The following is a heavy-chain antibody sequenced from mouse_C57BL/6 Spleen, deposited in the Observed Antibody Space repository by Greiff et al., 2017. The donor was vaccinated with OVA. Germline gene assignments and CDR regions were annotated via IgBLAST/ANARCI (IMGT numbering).Heavy chain of an antibody. CDR2: IYPRSGNT. CDR3: ARSGGGWYFDV. Sequence: VQLQQSGAELARPGASVKLSCKASGYTFTSYGISWVKQRPGQGLEWIGEIYPRSGNTYYNEKFKGKATLTADKSSSTAYMELRSLTSEDAAVYFCARSGGGWYFDVWGTGTTVTVSS. D-gene: IGHD3-1*01. J-gene: IGHJ1*03. CDR1: GYTFTSYG. V-gene: IGHV1-81*01.